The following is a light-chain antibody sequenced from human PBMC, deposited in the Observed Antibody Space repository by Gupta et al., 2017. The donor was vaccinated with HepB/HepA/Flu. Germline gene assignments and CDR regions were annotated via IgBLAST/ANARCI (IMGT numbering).Light chain of an antibody. Sequence: QSVVTQPPSASGPPRQRVTISCSGSNSNIGHNAVNWYQHVPGSAPKLLIYDTNHRPSGVPDRFSGSKSGTSASLAISGLQSEDEADYYCATWDDSLNGAVFGGGTKLTVL. CDR2: DTN. V-gene: IGLV1-44*01. J-gene: IGLJ2*01. CDR3: ATWDDSLNGAV. CDR1: NSNIGHNA.